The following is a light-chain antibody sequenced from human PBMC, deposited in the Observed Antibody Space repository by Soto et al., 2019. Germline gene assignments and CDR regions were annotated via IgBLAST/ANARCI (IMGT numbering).Light chain of an antibody. V-gene: IGKV3-15*01. J-gene: IGKJ1*01. Sequence: EIVMTQSPATLSVSPGERATLSCRASQSVNSNLAWYQQKPGQAPRLLIYGASTRATGIPARFSGSGSGTEFTLTISSLQSEDFAVYYCQQYEAWPLAFGQGTKVEIK. CDR2: GAS. CDR1: QSVNSN. CDR3: QQYEAWPLA.